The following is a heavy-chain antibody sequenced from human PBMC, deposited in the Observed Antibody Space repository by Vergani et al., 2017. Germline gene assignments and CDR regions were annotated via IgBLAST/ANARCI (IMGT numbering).Heavy chain of an antibody. J-gene: IGHJ4*02. CDR3: AKVGGY. V-gene: IGHV3-33*06. CDR1: GFTFNQYG. CDR2: TWYDGNNK. Sequence: QVQLVESGGGVVQPGRSLRLSCAASGFTFNQYGMHWVRPAPGKGLEWVAVTWYDGNNKQYADSVKGRFTISRDNSKSTMYLQMNSLRDEDTAVYYCAKVGGYWVQGSLLTVS. D-gene: IGHD3-16*01.